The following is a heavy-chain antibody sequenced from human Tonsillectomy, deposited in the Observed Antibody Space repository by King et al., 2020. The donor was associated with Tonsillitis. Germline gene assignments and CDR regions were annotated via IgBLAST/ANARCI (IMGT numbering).Heavy chain of an antibody. CDR3: TTYAMTTVTTKGYYFDY. Sequence: VQLVESGGGLVKPGGSLRLSCAASGFTFSNAWMNWVRQAPGKGLAWVGRIKSKTDGGTTDYAAPVKGRFTISRNDSKNTLYLQMNSLKTEDTAVYYCTTYAMTTVTTKGYYFDYWGQGTLVTVSS. D-gene: IGHD4-17*01. CDR2: IKSKTDGGTT. V-gene: IGHV3-15*07. CDR1: GFTFSNAW. J-gene: IGHJ4*02.